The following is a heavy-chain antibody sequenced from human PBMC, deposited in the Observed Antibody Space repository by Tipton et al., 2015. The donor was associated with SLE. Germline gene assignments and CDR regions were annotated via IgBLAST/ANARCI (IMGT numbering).Heavy chain of an antibody. CDR3: ARVWGAAAGWYFDL. V-gene: IGHV4-59*12. CDR2: INYSGST. Sequence: TLSLTCTVSGGSISSYYWSWIRQPPGKGLEWIGYINYSGSTNYNPSLKSRVTISVDTSKNQFSLKMSSVTAADTAVYYCARVWGAAAGWYFDLWGRGTLVTVSS. J-gene: IGHJ2*01. CDR1: GGSISSYY. D-gene: IGHD6-13*01.